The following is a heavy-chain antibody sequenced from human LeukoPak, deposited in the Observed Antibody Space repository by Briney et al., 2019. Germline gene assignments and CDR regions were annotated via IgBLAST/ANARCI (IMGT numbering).Heavy chain of an antibody. CDR2: IDQNGSEK. CDR3: ARSNWGPDY. D-gene: IGHD7-27*01. CDR1: GFTFSHYW. J-gene: IGHJ4*02. V-gene: IGHV3-7*04. Sequence: GGSLRLSCAASGFTFSHYWMAWVRRAPGKGLEWVANIDQNGSEKYYVDPVKGRFTISRDNAKNSLYLQMNSLRAEDTAVYFCARSNWGPDYWGQGTLVTVSS.